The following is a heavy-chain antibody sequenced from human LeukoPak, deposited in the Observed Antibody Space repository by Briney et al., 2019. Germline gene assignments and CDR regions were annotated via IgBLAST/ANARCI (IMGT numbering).Heavy chain of an antibody. V-gene: IGHV1-24*01. CDR3: ARGSWGSGNYVFDP. Sequence: ASVKVSCKVSGYTLTELSMHWVRQAPGKGLEWMGGFDPEDGETIYAQKFQGRVTMTEDTSTDTAYMELSSLRSEDTAVYYCARGSWGSGNYVFDPWGQGTLVTVSS. D-gene: IGHD3-10*01. CDR1: GYTLTELS. CDR2: FDPEDGET. J-gene: IGHJ5*02.